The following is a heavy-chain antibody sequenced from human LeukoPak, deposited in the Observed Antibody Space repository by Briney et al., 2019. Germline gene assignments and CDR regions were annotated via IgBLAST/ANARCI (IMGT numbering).Heavy chain of an antibody. Sequence: PGGSLRLSCAASGFTVSSNYMSWVRQAPGKGLEWVSVIYSGGSTYYADSVKGRFTISRDNSKNTLYLQMNSLRAEDTAVYYCARPGRGGWYGAFGYWGQGTLVTVSS. CDR2: IYSGGST. CDR3: ARPGRGGWYGAFGY. CDR1: GFTVSSNY. J-gene: IGHJ4*02. D-gene: IGHD6-19*01. V-gene: IGHV3-66*04.